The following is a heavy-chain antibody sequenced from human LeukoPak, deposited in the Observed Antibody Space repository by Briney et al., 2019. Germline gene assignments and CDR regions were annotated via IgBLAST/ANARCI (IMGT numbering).Heavy chain of an antibody. J-gene: IGHJ4*02. CDR2: INPNSGGT. Sequence: ASVKVSCKASGYTFTGYYMHWVRPAPGQGLEWMGWINPNSGGTNYAQKFQGRVTMTRDTSISTAYMELSRLRSDDTAVYYCARAPKGPGGQWPLPDYWGQGTLVTVSS. CDR3: ARAPKGPGGQWPLPDY. D-gene: IGHD6-19*01. V-gene: IGHV1-2*02. CDR1: GYTFTGYY.